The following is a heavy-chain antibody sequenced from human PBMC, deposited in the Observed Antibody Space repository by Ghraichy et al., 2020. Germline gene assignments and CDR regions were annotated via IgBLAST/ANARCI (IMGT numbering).Heavy chain of an antibody. D-gene: IGHD1-26*01. Sequence: SETLSLTCTVSGGSISSYYLSWIRQPPGKGLEWIGYIYYSGSTNYNPSLKSRVTISVDTSKNQFSLKLSSVTAADTAVYYCARIPEGSSYYFDYWGQGTLVTVSS. CDR1: GGSISSYY. V-gene: IGHV4-59*01. CDR2: IYYSGST. CDR3: ARIPEGSSYYFDY. J-gene: IGHJ4*02.